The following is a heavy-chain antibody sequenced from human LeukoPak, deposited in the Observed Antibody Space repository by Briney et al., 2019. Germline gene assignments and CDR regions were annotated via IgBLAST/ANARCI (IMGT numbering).Heavy chain of an antibody. CDR1: GDSVTSYY. D-gene: IGHD2-21*01. CDR3: ARLDCLGDGCYSH. CDR2: VSSDGTT. J-gene: IGHJ4*02. Sequence: PSETLSLTCSVSGDSVTSYYWSWIRQPPGKGLEWIGYVSSDGTTNYTPSLRSRVIMSVDTAKNHISLNLTSLTAADTATYYCARLDCLGDGCYSHWGRGTLVTVSS. V-gene: IGHV4-59*08.